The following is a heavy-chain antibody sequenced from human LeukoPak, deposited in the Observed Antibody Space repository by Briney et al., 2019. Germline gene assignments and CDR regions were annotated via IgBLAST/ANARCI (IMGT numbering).Heavy chain of an antibody. J-gene: IGHJ4*01. V-gene: IGHV3-23*01. D-gene: IGHD6-19*01. CDR2: ISGSGGST. Sequence: GGSLRLSCAAAGFTFSSYAMSCVRQAPGKGLEWVSAISGSGGSTYYADSVKGRFTISRDNSKNTLYLQMNSLRAEDTAVYHCAKGSGWYDTPFDYSGHGTLVTVSS. CDR1: GFTFSSYA. CDR3: AKGSGWYDTPFDY.